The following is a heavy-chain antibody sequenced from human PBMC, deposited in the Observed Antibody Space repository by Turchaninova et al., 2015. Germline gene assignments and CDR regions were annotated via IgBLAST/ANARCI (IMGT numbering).Heavy chain of an antibody. Sequence: QITLKESGPTVVKPTQTLTLTCAFSGFSLSTSGVGVGWIRPPPGKALEWLALICWDDDRRYNPSLKTRLSITKDTSKKQVVLTLTNMDPVDTATYFGAHRGLMYAFDMWGPGTMVTVSS. CDR2: ICWDDDR. D-gene: IGHD3-16*01. V-gene: IGHV2-5*02. J-gene: IGHJ3*02. CDR3: AHRGLMYAFDM. CDR1: GFSLSTSGVG.